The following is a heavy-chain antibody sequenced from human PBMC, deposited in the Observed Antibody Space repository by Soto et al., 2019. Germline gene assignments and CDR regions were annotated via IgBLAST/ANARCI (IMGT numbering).Heavy chain of an antibody. CDR1: GFTFSSYS. D-gene: IGHD5-18*01. J-gene: IGHJ6*02. CDR2: ISSSSSTI. V-gene: IGHV3-48*02. CDR3: VRDRGGDTAMDKCAYYYGMDV. Sequence: GGSLRLSCAASGFTFSSYSMNWVRQAPGKGLEWVSYISSSSSTIYYADSVKGRFTISRDNAKNSLYLQMNSLRDEDTAVYYCVRDRGGDTAMDKCAYYYGMDVWGQGTTVTVSS.